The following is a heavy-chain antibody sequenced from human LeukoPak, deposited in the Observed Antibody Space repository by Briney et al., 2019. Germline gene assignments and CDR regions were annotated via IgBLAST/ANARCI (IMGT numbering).Heavy chain of an antibody. V-gene: IGHV4-59*08. Sequence: SETLSLTCTVSGGSIRSYYWTWIRQPPGKGLEWIGYIYYSGSTNYNPSLKSRVTISVDTSKNQFSLKMTSVTAADTAVYYCARQAGVSGWPRALVPDNWFDPWGQGTLVTVSS. CDR1: GGSIRSYY. CDR2: IYYSGST. CDR3: ARQAGVSGWPRALVPDNWFDP. J-gene: IGHJ5*02. D-gene: IGHD2-2*01.